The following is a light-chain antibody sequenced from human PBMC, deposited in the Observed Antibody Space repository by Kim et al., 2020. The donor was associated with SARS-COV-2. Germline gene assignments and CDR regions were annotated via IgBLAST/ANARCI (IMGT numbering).Light chain of an antibody. J-gene: IGLJ1*01. Sequence: GQSINISCTGTSSDVGGYNYVSWYQQHPGKAPKLMIYDVSKRPSGVSNRFSGSKSGNTASLTISGLQAADEADYYCSSYTRSSTSVFWSRTKVTVL. CDR2: DVS. CDR1: SSDVGGYNY. CDR3: SSYTRSSTSV. V-gene: IGLV2-14*04.